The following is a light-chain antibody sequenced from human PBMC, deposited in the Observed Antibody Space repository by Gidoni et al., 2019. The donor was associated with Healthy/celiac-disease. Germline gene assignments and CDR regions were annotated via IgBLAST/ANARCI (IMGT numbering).Light chain of an antibody. Sequence: EIVMTQSPATLSVSPGERATLSCRASQSVSSNLAWYQQKPGQAPRLLIYGASTRATGIPARFSGSGSGTEFTLTISSLQSEDFAVYYCQQYNNWPPSSFGQXTKLEIK. CDR1: QSVSSN. CDR2: GAS. V-gene: IGKV3-15*01. J-gene: IGKJ2*04. CDR3: QQYNNWPPSS.